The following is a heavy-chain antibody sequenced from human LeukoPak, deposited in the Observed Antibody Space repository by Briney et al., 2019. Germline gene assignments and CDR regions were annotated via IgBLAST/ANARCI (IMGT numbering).Heavy chain of an antibody. CDR1: GFTFSSYA. V-gene: IGHV3-23*01. CDR2: ISGSGGSK. Sequence: GASLRLSCAASGFTFSSYAMSWVRQAPGKGLEWVSAISGSGGSKYYADSVKGRFTISRDNSKNTLYLQMNSLRAEDTAVYYCAKDDCSSTSCYYFGEYYFDYWGQGTLVTVSS. D-gene: IGHD2-2*01. J-gene: IGHJ4*02. CDR3: AKDDCSSTSCYYFGEYYFDY.